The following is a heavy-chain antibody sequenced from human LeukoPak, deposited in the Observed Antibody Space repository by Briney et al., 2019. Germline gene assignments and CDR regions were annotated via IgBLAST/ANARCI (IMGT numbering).Heavy chain of an antibody. CDR3: ARDEEVRLGELSLYRRYYFDY. D-gene: IGHD3-16*02. V-gene: IGHV3-21*01. CDR2: ISSSSSYI. CDR1: GFTFSSYS. Sequence: PGGSLGLSCAASGFTFSSYSMNWVRQAPGKGLEWVSSISSSSSYIYYADSVKGRFTISRDNAKNSLYLQMNSLRAEDTAVYYCARDEEVRLGELSLYRRYYFDYWGQGTLVTVSS. J-gene: IGHJ4*02.